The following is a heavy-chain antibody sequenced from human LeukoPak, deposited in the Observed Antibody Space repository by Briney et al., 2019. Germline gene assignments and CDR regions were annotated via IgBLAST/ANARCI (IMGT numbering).Heavy chain of an antibody. D-gene: IGHD3-10*01. J-gene: IGHJ5*02. CDR1: GDAISSYY. CDR3: ARGVHYGSGNWFDP. V-gene: IGHV4-4*07. CDR2: IYISGST. Sequence: SETLSLTCTVSGDAISSYYWSWVRQPAGKGLEWIGCIYISGSTNYNPSLKSRVTMSVDTSKNQFSLKLSSVTAADTAVYYCARGVHYGSGNWFDPWGQGTLVTASS.